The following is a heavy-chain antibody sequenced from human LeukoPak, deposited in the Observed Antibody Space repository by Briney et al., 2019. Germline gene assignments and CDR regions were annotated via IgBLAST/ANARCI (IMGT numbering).Heavy chain of an antibody. D-gene: IGHD4-23*01. V-gene: IGHV3-49*04. Sequence: GGSLRLSCTASGYTFGDYATSWVRQAPGKGLEWVGFIRNKGYGGTTEYAASVKGRFTISRDDSKSIAYLQMNSLKSEDTAVYYCSRSGYGGNSCLDYWGQGTLVTASS. CDR2: IRNKGYGGTT. CDR3: SRSGYGGNSCLDY. J-gene: IGHJ4*02. CDR1: GYTFGDYA.